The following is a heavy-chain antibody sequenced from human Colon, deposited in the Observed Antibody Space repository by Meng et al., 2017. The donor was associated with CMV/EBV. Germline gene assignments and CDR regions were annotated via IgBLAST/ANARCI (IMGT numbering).Heavy chain of an antibody. CDR3: ASSFHGSGSPDH. D-gene: IGHD3-10*01. CDR2: ISYDGSHA. V-gene: IGHV3-30-3*01. J-gene: IGHJ5*02. CDR1: GFDFFNSA. Sequence: QVEVGGSGGGVVQPGKSLRLSCAASGFDFFNSAMHWVRQVPGKGLEWVTIISYDGSHALYADSVKGRFTISRDNSKNTLYLQMNSLRPEDTAVYYCASSFHGSGSPDHWGQGTLVTVSS.